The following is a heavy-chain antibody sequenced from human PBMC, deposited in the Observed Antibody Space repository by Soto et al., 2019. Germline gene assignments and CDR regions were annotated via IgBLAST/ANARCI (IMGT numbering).Heavy chain of an antibody. CDR3: ARPKGTTPAVWNFDL. Sequence: QVQLQESGPGLVKPSETLSLTCTVSGDYISSHYWSWIRQPPGKGMDWIGYVYHCGKTDSNPSLKCRVTISMDTSRNQGSRSLTSVTAADSAVYYCARPKGTTPAVWNFDLWGRGTLVTGSS. V-gene: IGHV4-59*08. D-gene: IGHD2-2*01. CDR1: GDYISSHY. J-gene: IGHJ2*01. CDR2: VYHCGKT.